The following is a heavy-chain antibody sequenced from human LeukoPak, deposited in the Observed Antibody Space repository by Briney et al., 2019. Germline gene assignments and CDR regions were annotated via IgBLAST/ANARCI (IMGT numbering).Heavy chain of an antibody. Sequence: SETLSLTCAVYGGSYSGYYWSWIRQPPGKGLEWIGEINHSGSTNYNPSLKSRVTISVDTSKNQFSLKLSSVTAADTAVYYCARGWGYCSSTSCYGNYYYYYYGMDVWGQGTTVTVSS. J-gene: IGHJ6*02. D-gene: IGHD2-2*01. V-gene: IGHV4-34*01. CDR2: INHSGST. CDR3: ARGWGYCSSTSCYGNYYYYYYGMDV. CDR1: GGSYSGYY.